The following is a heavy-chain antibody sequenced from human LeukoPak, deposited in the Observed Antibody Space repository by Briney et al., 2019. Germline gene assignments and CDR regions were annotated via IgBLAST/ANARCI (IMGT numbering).Heavy chain of an antibody. D-gene: IGHD2-15*01. CDR3: ARDLVVVAATVWFDP. Sequence: SETLSLTCAVYGGSFSGYYWSWIRQPPGKGLEWIGEINHSGSTNYNPSLKSRVTISVDTSKNQFSLKLSSVTAADTAVYYCARDLVVVAATVWFDPWGQGTLVTVSS. J-gene: IGHJ5*02. CDR2: INHSGST. V-gene: IGHV4-34*01. CDR1: GGSFSGYY.